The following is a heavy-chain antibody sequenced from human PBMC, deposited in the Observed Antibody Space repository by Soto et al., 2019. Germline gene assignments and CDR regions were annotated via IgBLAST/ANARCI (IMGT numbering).Heavy chain of an antibody. Sequence: QVQLVESGGGVVQPGRSLRLSCAASGFILSNYGMHWVRQAPGKGLEWVALILHDGNSNFYADSVKGRFTISRDNSKNTLYLQMNSVRPEDTAVYYCAKDLGGYQYYFVHWGQGALVTVSS. CDR1: GFILSNYG. CDR3: AKDLGGYQYYFVH. CDR2: ILHDGNSN. J-gene: IGHJ4*02. D-gene: IGHD5-12*01. V-gene: IGHV3-30*18.